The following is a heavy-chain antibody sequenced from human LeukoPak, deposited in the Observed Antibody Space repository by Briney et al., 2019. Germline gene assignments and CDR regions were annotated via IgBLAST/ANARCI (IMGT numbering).Heavy chain of an antibody. V-gene: IGHV3-74*01. CDR2: INSDGSST. D-gene: IGHD3-10*01. CDR1: GFTFSSYW. J-gene: IGHJ4*02. Sequence: GGSLRLSCAASGFTFSSYWMHWVRHAPGKGLVWVSRINSDGSSTSYADSVKGRFTISRDNAKNTLYLQMNSLRAEDTAVYYCAKGPSPFGEMDYWGQGTLVTVSS. CDR3: AKGPSPFGEMDY.